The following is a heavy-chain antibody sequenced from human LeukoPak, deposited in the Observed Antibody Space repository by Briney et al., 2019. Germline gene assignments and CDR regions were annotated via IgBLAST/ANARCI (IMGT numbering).Heavy chain of an antibody. D-gene: IGHD2-15*01. Sequence: PSETLSLTCTVSGGSISSYYWSWIRQPPGKGLEWIGRIYISGSTNYNPSLKSRVTISVDTSKNQFSLKLSSVTAADTAVYYCARESGGGYYYYYYMDVWGKGTTVTVSS. CDR1: GGSISSYY. CDR2: IYISGST. J-gene: IGHJ6*03. CDR3: ARESGGGYYYYYYMDV. V-gene: IGHV4-4*08.